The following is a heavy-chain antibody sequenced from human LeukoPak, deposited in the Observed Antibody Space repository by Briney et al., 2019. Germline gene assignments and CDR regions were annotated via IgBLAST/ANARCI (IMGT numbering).Heavy chain of an antibody. J-gene: IGHJ4*02. Sequence: SVKVSCKASGGTFSSYAISWVRQAPGQGLEWMGGIIPVFGTANYAQKFQGRVTITTDESTSTAYMELSSLRSEDTAVYYCARESPGEDWNYRGPFDYWGQGTLVTVSS. D-gene: IGHD1-7*01. CDR3: ARESPGEDWNYRGPFDY. CDR1: GGTFSSYA. CDR2: IIPVFGTA. V-gene: IGHV1-69*05.